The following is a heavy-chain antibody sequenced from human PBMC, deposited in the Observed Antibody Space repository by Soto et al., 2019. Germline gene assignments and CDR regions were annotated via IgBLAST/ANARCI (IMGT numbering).Heavy chain of an antibody. Sequence: EVQLVESGGGLVQPGGSLRLSCAASGLTVSSKYMSWVRQAPGKGLEWVSLIHSGGPTYYAASVKGRFTISRETYENTVHLQTDSLRAEDTAVYYCARDYVLCDGGRCDGVTLDDWGKETTASVSS. CDR2: IHSGGPT. D-gene: IGHD2-21*01. V-gene: IGHV3-66*01. CDR1: GLTVSSKY. J-gene: IGHJ6*04. CDR3: ARDYVLCDGGRCDGVTLDD.